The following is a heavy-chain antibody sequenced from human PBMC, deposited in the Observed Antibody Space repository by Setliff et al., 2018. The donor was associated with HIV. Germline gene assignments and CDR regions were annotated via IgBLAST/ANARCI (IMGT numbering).Heavy chain of an antibody. CDR3: ARHTVLRGLVTAIPQYFDS. CDR1: AYSINSDYY. Sequence: PSETLSLTCSVSAYSINSDYYWAWLRQSPGGGLASPGRGLEWIGHIFHSGSAYYNPSLKDRVSMSVDTSQNQFSLRLTSLTAADTAVYYCARHTVLRGLVTAIPQYFDSWGQGTLVTVSS. CDR2: IFHSGSA. D-gene: IGHD2-21*02. J-gene: IGHJ4*02. V-gene: IGHV4-38-2*02.